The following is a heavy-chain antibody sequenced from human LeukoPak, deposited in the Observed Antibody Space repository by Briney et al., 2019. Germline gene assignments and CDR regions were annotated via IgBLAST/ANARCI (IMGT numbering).Heavy chain of an antibody. CDR2: VSGSGGST. CDR3: AKFASGSYYQGVDY. D-gene: IGHD3-10*01. V-gene: IGHV3-23*01. Sequence: PGGSLRLSCAASGFTFSSYAMSWVRQAPGKGLEWVSAVSGSGGSTYYADSVKGRFTISRDNSQNTLYLQMNSLRAEDTAVYYCAKFASGSYYQGVDYWGQGTLVTVSS. J-gene: IGHJ4*02. CDR1: GFTFSSYA.